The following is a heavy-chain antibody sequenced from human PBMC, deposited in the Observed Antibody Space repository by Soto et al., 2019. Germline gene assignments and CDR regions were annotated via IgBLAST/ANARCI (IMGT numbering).Heavy chain of an antibody. Sequence: GGSLRLSCGTSGFTFANFGMGWVRQAPGKGLYWVSGISSSGRRTYYADSVKGRFTISRDNSKNTLYLQMNSLRAEDTAVYYCAVAPYSSSSYYYYGMDVWGQGTTVTSP. CDR2: ISSSGRRT. D-gene: IGHD6-6*01. CDR3: AVAPYSSSSYYYYGMDV. CDR1: GFTFANFG. V-gene: IGHV3-23*01. J-gene: IGHJ6*02.